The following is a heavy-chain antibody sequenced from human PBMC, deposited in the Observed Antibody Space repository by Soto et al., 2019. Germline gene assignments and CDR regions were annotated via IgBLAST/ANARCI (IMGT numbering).Heavy chain of an antibody. Sequence: SGGGLVKPGGSLRLSCAASGFTFSRYAMNWVRQAPGRGLQWISGISVSGDNTSYVESVRGRFTVYRDNSKNTLYLQMNNLRAEDTALYYCAKDGKMRTKVWFPAGYGMDVWGQGTTVTVSS. D-gene: IGHD3-10*01. CDR3: AKDGKMRTKVWFPAGYGMDV. CDR1: GFTFSRYA. CDR2: ISVSGDNT. V-gene: IGHV3-23*01. J-gene: IGHJ6*02.